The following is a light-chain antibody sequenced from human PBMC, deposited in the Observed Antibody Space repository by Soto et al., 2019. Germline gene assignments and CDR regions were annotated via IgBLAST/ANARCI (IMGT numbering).Light chain of an antibody. Sequence: EIVLTQSPATLSLSPGEGATLSCRASQSVSTYVAWYQQKPGQAPRLVLYHASNRATGIPARFSGSGSETDFTLSISSLEPEDFAVYYCQQRDNRPYTFGQGTRLEI. CDR1: QSVSTY. CDR2: HAS. V-gene: IGKV3-11*01. CDR3: QQRDNRPYT. J-gene: IGKJ2*01.